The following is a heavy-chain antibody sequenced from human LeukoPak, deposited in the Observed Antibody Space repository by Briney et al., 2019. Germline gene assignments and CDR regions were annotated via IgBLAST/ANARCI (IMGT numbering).Heavy chain of an antibody. CDR2: MNPNSGNT. J-gene: IGHJ4*02. Sequence: AASVKVSCKASGYTFTSYDINWVRQATGQGLEWMGWMNPNSGNTGYAQKFQGRVTMTRNTSISTAYMELSSLRSEDTAVYYSARGENFRSTDDVIDYWGQGTLVTVSS. V-gene: IGHV1-8*01. CDR3: ARGENFRSTDDVIDY. D-gene: IGHD4-11*01. CDR1: GYTFTSYD.